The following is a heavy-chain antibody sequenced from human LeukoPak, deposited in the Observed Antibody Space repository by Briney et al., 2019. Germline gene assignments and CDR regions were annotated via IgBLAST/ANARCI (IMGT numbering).Heavy chain of an antibody. Sequence: SVKVSCKASGGTFSSYAISWVRQAPGQGLGWMGGIIPIFGTANYAQKFQGRVTITTDESTSTAYMELSSLRSEDTAVYYCARGRGYSSPHQVLGYWGQGTLVTVSS. CDR2: IIPIFGTA. J-gene: IGHJ4*02. D-gene: IGHD6-13*01. V-gene: IGHV1-69*05. CDR3: ARGRGYSSPHQVLGY. CDR1: GGTFSSYA.